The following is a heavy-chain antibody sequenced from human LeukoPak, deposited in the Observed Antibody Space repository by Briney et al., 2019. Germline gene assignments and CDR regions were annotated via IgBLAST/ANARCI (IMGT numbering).Heavy chain of an antibody. D-gene: IGHD6-13*01. J-gene: IGHJ4*02. CDR1: GGSISSSSYY. CDR2: MSNSGST. CDR3: ARRSQAAAGRGIDY. V-gene: IGHV4-39*01. Sequence: PSETLSLTCTVSGGSISSSSYYWGWICQSPGKGLEWIGTMSNSGSTYYNPSLKSRVTISGDTAKNQFSLKLSPVTAADTAVYYCARRSQAAAGRGIDYWGQGTLVTVSS.